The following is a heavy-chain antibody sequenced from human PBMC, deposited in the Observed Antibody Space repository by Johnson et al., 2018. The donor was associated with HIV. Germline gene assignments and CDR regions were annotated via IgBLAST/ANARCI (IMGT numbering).Heavy chain of an antibody. Sequence: QLVESGGGLVQPGRSLRLSCAASGFTFDDYAMHWVRQAPGKGLEWVSGISWNSGSIGYADSVKGRFTISRDNSKNTLYLQMNSLRAEDTAVYYCAKVNLRYSVFTGAFDIWGQGTMVTVSS. CDR1: GFTFDDYA. D-gene: IGHD1-26*01. J-gene: IGHJ3*02. CDR3: AKVNLRYSVFTGAFDI. V-gene: IGHV3-9*01. CDR2: ISWNSGSI.